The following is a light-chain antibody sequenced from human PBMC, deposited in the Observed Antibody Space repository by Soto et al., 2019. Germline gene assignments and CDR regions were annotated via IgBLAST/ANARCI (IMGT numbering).Light chain of an antibody. CDR3: QHYNNWPART. V-gene: IGKV3-15*01. CDR2: GAS. CDR1: QSVSSN. Sequence: EIVMTQSPATLSVSPRQRATLSCRASQSVSSNLAWYLQKPGQAPRLLIYGASTRATGIPARFSGSGSGTELTLPIRSQQAEEFAVYDCQHYNNWPARTFGQGNKVEIK. J-gene: IGKJ1*01.